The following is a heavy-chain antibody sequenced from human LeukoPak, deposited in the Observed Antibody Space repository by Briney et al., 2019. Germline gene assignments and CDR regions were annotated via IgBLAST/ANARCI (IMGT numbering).Heavy chain of an antibody. CDR2: ISWPSGSI. D-gene: IGHD2-2*02. CDR3: AKGHFISTSCYIDY. J-gene: IGHJ4*02. Sequence: PGRSLRLSCAASGFNIDAYAMNWVRQAPGKGLEWVSGISWPSGSIGYADSVMGRFTISRDNAKNSLYLQMNSRRAEDTAFYCRAKGHFISTSCYIDYGAQGTRDTVSS. V-gene: IGHV3-9*01. CDR1: GFNIDAYA.